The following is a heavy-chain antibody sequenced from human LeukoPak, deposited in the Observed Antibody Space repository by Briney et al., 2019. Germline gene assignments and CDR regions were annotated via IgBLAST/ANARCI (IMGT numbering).Heavy chain of an antibody. CDR3: ARDPEHSYGLTGAFDI. CDR1: GGSISSGDYY. V-gene: IGHV4-30-4*08. CDR2: IYYSGST. Sequence: PSQTLSLTCTVSGGSISSGDYYWSWVRQPPGKGLEWIGYIYYSGSTYYNPSLKSRVTISVDTSKNQFSLKLSSVTAADTAVYYCARDPEHSYGLTGAFDIWGQGTMVTVSS. J-gene: IGHJ3*02. D-gene: IGHD5-18*01.